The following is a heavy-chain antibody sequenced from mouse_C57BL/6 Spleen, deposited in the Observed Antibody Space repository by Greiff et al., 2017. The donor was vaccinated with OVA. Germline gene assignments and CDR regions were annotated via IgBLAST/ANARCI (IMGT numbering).Heavy chain of an antibody. D-gene: IGHD1-1*01. J-gene: IGHJ3*01. CDR1: GYTFTSYG. Sequence: VKLMESGAELARPGASVKLSCKASGYTFTSYGISWVKQRTGQGLEWIGEIYPRSGNTYYNEKFKGKATLTADKSSSTAYMELRSLTSEDSAVYFCARCGSSYETWFAYWGQGTLVTVSA. V-gene: IGHV1-81*01. CDR2: IYPRSGNT. CDR3: ARCGSSYETWFAY.